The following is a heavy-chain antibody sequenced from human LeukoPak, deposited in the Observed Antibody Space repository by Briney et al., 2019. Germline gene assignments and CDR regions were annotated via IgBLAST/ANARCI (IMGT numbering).Heavy chain of an antibody. D-gene: IGHD1-1*01. J-gene: IGHJ6*03. CDR1: GFTFSRLA. V-gene: IGHV3-23*01. CDR3: AKNDGNLPYYYYYTDV. CDR2: ISGSGGST. Sequence: GGSLRLSCAASGFTFSRLAMSWVRQAPGKGLEWVSTISGSGGSTYNADSVKARFTISRDNSKITLYLQMNSLRAEDTAVYYCAKNDGNLPYYYYYTDVWGKGTTVTVPS.